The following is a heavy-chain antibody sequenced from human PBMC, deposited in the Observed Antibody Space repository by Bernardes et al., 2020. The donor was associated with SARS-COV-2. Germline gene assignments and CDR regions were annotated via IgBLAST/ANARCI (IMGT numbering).Heavy chain of an antibody. CDR3: AKGGTSAATSLDC. J-gene: IGHJ4*02. CDR1: GFTFNTYP. D-gene: IGHD3-16*01. Sequence: SLRLSCSASGFTFNTYPIHWVRQAPGKGLEYVSAITGNGGSTYAADSVRGRFTISRDNSKNTVYLQMSSLRPEDTAVYYCAKGGTSAATSLDCWGQGTLVTVSS. V-gene: IGHV3-64D*06. CDR2: ITGNGGST.